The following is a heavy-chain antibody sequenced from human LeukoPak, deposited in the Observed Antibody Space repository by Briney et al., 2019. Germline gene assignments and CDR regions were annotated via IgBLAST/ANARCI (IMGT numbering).Heavy chain of an antibody. J-gene: IGHJ5*02. CDR1: GFTVSSNY. Sequence: GGSLRLSCAASGFTVSSNYMSWVRQAPGEGLEWVSYISSGGSTIYYADSVKGRFTISRDNAKNSLYLQMNSLRAEDTAVFYCAKSGRGCSSSTCYNAPFDPWGQGTLVTVSS. CDR3: AKSGRGCSSSTCYNAPFDP. V-gene: IGHV3-11*01. D-gene: IGHD2-2*02. CDR2: ISSGGSTI.